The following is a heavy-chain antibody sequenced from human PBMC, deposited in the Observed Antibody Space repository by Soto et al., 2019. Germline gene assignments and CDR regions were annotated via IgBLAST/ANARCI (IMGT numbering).Heavy chain of an antibody. D-gene: IGHD2-8*01. CDR2: ISGSGGST. CDR1: GFTFSSYA. Sequence: PGGSLRLSCAASGFTFSSYAMSWVRQAPGKGLEWVSAISGSGGSTYYADSVKGRFTISRDNSKNTLYLQMNSLRAEDTAVYYCAKDTHPARLIVLNNWFDPWGQGTLVTVSS. V-gene: IGHV3-23*01. J-gene: IGHJ5*02. CDR3: AKDTHPARLIVLNNWFDP.